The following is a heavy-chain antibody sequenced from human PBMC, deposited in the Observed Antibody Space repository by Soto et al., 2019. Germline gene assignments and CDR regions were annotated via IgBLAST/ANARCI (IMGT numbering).Heavy chain of an antibody. Sequence: GGSLRLSCAASGFTFSSYSMNWVRQAPGKGLEWVSSISSSSSYIYYADSVKGRFTISRDSAKNSLYLQMNSLRAEDTAVYYCARARRKSIAAAGRYWGQGTLVTVSS. CDR3: ARARRKSIAAAGRY. J-gene: IGHJ4*02. D-gene: IGHD6-13*01. CDR2: ISSSSSYI. CDR1: GFTFSSYS. V-gene: IGHV3-21*01.